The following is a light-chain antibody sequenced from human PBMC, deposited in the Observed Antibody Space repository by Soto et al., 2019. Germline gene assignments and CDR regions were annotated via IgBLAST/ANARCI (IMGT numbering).Light chain of an antibody. Sequence: QSLLTQPPSVSAASGQKVTISCSGSSSNIGKNYVSWYQQLPGTAPKLLIYETNKRPSGIPDRFSGSKSGTSATLGISGLQTGDEADYYCGTWDTSLTVVLFGGGTKLTVL. CDR2: ETN. J-gene: IGLJ2*01. V-gene: IGLV1-51*02. CDR3: GTWDTSLTVVL. CDR1: SSNIGKNY.